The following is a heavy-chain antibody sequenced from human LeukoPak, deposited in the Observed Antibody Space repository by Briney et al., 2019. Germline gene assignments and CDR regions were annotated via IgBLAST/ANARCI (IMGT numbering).Heavy chain of an antibody. Sequence: AGGSLRLSCAASGFTFSSYAMSWVRQAPGKGLEWVSAISGSGGSTYYADSVKGRFTISRDNSKNTLYLQMNSLRAEDTAVYYCAKAQSSGSYYEPFDYWGQGTLVTVSS. CDR2: ISGSGGST. D-gene: IGHD1-26*01. CDR3: AKAQSSGSYYEPFDY. CDR1: GFTFSSYA. J-gene: IGHJ4*02. V-gene: IGHV3-23*01.